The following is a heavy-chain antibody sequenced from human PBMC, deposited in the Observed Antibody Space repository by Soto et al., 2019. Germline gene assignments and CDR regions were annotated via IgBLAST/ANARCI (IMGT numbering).Heavy chain of an antibody. CDR1: GFTFSSYG. J-gene: IGHJ6*02. V-gene: IGHV3-21*01. CDR2: ISSSSSNI. Sequence: GGSLRLSCSASGFTFSSYGMHWVRQAPGKGLEWVSSISSSSSNIYYADSVKGRFTISRDNAKNSLYLQMNSLRAEDTAVYYCARDNITIFGVVSYGMDVWGQGTTVTVSS. D-gene: IGHD3-3*01. CDR3: ARDNITIFGVVSYGMDV.